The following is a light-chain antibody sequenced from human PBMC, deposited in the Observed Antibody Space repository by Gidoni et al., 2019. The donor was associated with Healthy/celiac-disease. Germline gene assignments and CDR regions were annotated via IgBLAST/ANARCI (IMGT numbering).Light chain of an antibody. CDR3: QQYYSTPT. V-gene: IGKV4-1*01. CDR1: QSVLYSSNNKNY. J-gene: IGKJ4*01. CDR2: WAS. Sequence: QSPDSLAVSLGERATINCKSSQSVLYSSNNKNYLAWYQQKPGQPPKLLIYWASTRESGVPDRFSGSGSGTDFTLTISSLQAEDVAVYYCQQYYSTPTFGGGTKVEIK.